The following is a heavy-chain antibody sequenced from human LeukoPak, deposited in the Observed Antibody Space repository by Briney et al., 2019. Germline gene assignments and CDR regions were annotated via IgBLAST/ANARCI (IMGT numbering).Heavy chain of an antibody. Sequence: PSETLSLTCTVSGGSISSYYWSWIRQPPGKGLEWIGYIYTSGSTNYNPSLKSRVTISVDTSKNQFSLKLSSVTAADTAVYYCARTPHSLNYYYYMDVWGKGTTVTVSS. J-gene: IGHJ6*03. D-gene: IGHD1-26*01. CDR2: IYTSGST. CDR3: ARTPHSLNYYYYMDV. CDR1: GGSISSYY. V-gene: IGHV4-4*09.